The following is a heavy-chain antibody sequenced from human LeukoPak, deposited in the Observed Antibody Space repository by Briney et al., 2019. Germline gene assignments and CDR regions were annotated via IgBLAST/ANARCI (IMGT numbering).Heavy chain of an antibody. V-gene: IGHV4-31*03. J-gene: IGHJ6*04. CDR1: GGSISSGGYY. Sequence: SETLSLTCTVSGGSISSGGYYWSWIRQHPGKGLEWIGYIYYSGSTYYNLSLKSRVTISVDTSKNQFSLKLSSVTAADTAVYYCARGVPDYYYYGMDVWGKGTTVTVSS. D-gene: IGHD2-2*01. CDR2: IYYSGST. CDR3: ARGVPDYYYYGMDV.